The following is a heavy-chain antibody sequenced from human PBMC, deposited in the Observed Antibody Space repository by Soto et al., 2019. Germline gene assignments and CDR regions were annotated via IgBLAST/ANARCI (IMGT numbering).Heavy chain of an antibody. CDR2: ISSSSSYI. Sequence: PGGSLRLSCAASGFTFSSYGMHWVRQAPGKGLEWVSSISSSSSYIYYADSVKGRFTISRDNAKNSLYLQMNSLRAEDTAVYYCAGGYSYGGAFDIWGQGTMVTVSS. CDR3: AGGYSYGGAFDI. D-gene: IGHD5-18*01. V-gene: IGHV3-21*01. J-gene: IGHJ3*02. CDR1: GFTFSSYG.